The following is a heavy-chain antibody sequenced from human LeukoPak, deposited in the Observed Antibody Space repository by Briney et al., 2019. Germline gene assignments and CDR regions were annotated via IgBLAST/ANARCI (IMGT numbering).Heavy chain of an antibody. V-gene: IGHV3-21*01. CDR2: ISSSSSYI. CDR1: GFTFSSYS. D-gene: IGHD5-18*01. J-gene: IGHJ4*02. Sequence: PGGSLRLSCAASGFTFSSYSMNWVRQAPGKGLEWVSSISSSSSYIYYADSVKGRFTISRDNAKNSLYLQMYSLRAEDTAVYYCARDLPDSYGYLRADYWGQGTLVTVSS. CDR3: ARDLPDSYGYLRADY.